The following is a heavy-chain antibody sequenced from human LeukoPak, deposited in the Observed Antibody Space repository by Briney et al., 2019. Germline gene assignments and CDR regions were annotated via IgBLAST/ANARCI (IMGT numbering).Heavy chain of an antibody. V-gene: IGHV4-59*08. CDR1: GGSISSYY. J-gene: IGHJ3*02. Sequence: PSETLSLTCTVSGGSISSYYWSWIRQPPGKGLEWIGYIYYSGSTNYNPSLKSRVTISVDTSKNQFSLKLSSVTAADTAVYYCERRPLGWGNAFDIWGQGTMVTVSS. D-gene: IGHD3-16*01. CDR3: ERRPLGWGNAFDI. CDR2: IYYSGST.